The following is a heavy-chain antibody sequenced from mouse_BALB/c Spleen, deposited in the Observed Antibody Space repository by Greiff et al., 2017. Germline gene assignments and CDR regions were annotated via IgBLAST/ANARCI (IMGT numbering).Heavy chain of an antibody. D-gene: IGHD1-1*01. CDR2: ISSGSSTI. Sequence: DVKLQESGGGLVQPGGSRKLSCAASGFTFSSFGMHWVRQAPEKGLEWVAYISSGSSTIYYADTVKGRFTISRDNPKNTLFLQMTSLRSEDTAMYYCARLATVAYFDYWGQGTTLTVSS. V-gene: IGHV5-17*02. J-gene: IGHJ2*01. CDR3: ARLATVAYFDY. CDR1: GFTFSSFG.